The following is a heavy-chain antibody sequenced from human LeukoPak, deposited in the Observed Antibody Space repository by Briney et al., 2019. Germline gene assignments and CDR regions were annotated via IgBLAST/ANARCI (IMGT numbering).Heavy chain of an antibody. CDR1: GDSDSSNSAT. D-gene: IGHD5-12*01. V-gene: IGHV6-1*01. Sequence: SQTLSLTCAISGDSDSSNSATWNWFRQSPSRGLEWLGRTYYRSKWNNEYAVSEKSRISINPDTSKNQFSLQLNSVTPEDTAVYYCARAMRYSGYDSVASAARSIYYFDYWGQGTLVTVSS. CDR3: ARAMRYSGYDSVASAARSIYYFDY. J-gene: IGHJ4*02. CDR2: TYYRSKWNN.